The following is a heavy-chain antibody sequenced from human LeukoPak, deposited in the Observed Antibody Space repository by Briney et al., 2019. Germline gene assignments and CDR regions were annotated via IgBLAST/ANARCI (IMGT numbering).Heavy chain of an antibody. CDR1: GFIFSTYS. V-gene: IGHV3-48*02. D-gene: IGHD2-2*01. J-gene: IGHJ4*02. CDR2: ISSSSNII. Sequence: GGSLRLSCAASGFIFSTYSMNWVRQAPGKGLEWVSFISSSSNIIYYADSVKGRFTISRDSAKHSLYLQMSSLRDEDTAVYYCARGPAAAIDYWGQGTLVTVSS. CDR3: ARGPAAAIDY.